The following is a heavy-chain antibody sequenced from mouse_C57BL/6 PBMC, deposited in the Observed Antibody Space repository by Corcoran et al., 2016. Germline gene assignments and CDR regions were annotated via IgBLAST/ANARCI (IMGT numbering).Heavy chain of an antibody. CDR1: GYTFTTYG. D-gene: IGHD2-4*01. CDR3: AREGRLRPYFDY. V-gene: IGHV9-3*01. Sequence: QIQLVQSGPELKKPGETVKISCKASGYTFTTYGMSWVKQAPGKGLKWMGWINTYSGVPTYADDFKGRFAFSLETSASTAYLQINNLKNEDTATYFCAREGRLRPYFDYWGQGTTLTVSS. CDR2: INTYSGVP. J-gene: IGHJ2*01.